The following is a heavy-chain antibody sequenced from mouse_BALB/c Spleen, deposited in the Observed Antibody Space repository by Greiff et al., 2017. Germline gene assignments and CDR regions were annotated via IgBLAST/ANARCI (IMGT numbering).Heavy chain of an antibody. CDR2: INPSTGYT. J-gene: IGHJ3*01. CDR3: ARGWDGWFAY. D-gene: IGHD4-1*01. Sequence: QLQQSGAELAKPGASVKMSCKASGYTFTSYWMHWVKQRPGQGLEWIGYINPSTGYTEYNQKFKDKATLTADKSSSTAYMQLSSLTSEDSAVYYCARGWDGWFAYWGQGTLVTVSA. CDR1: GYTFTSYW. V-gene: IGHV1-7*01.